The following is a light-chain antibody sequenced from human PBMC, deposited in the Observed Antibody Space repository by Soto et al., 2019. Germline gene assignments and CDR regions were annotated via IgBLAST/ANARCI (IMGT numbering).Light chain of an antibody. CDR3: QQRSNWPPWT. J-gene: IGKJ1*01. CDR2: GAS. V-gene: IGKV3-15*01. CDR1: QSININ. Sequence: EIWITQSPATLYVSPGERATLSCRASQSININLAWYQQKPGQAPRLLIYGASTRANGLPARFSGSGSGTDFTLTISSLEPEDFAVYYCQQRSNWPPWTFGQGTKVDIK.